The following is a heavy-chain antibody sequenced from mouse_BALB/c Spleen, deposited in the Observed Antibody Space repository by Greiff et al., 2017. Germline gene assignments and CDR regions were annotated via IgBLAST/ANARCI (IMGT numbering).Heavy chain of an antibody. D-gene: IGHD3-1*01. J-gene: IGHJ4*01. V-gene: IGHV3-8*02. CDR2: ISYSGST. CDR3: AIQPAMDY. Sequence: EVKVEESGPSLVKPSQTLSLTCSVTGDSFTSGYWNWIRKFPGNKLEYMGYISYSGSTYYNPSLKSRISITRDTSKNQYYLQLNSVTTEDTATYYCAIQPAMDYWGQGTSVTVSS. CDR1: GDSFTSGY.